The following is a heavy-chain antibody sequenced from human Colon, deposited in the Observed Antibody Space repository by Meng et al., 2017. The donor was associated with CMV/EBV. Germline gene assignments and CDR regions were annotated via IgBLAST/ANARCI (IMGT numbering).Heavy chain of an antibody. CDR1: GYTFTGYY. V-gene: IGHV1-2*02. CDR2: INPNSGGT. D-gene: IGHD5-24*01. CDR3: ARGRRDGYNHFDY. J-gene: IGHJ4*02. Sequence: ASVKVSCKASGYTFTGYYMHWVRQAPGQGLEWIGWINPNSGGTNYAQKFQGRVTMTRDTSISTAYMELSRLRSDDTAVYYCARGRRDGYNHFDYWGQGTLVTVSS.